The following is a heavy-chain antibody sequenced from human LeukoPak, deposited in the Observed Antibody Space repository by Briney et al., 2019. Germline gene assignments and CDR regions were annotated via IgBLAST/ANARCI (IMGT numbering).Heavy chain of an antibody. D-gene: IGHD2-15*01. J-gene: IGHJ6*02. CDR3: ARCSGSSGPYYYYGMDV. CDR2: INPNSGGT. V-gene: IGHV1-2*02. Sequence: ASVTVSCKASGYTFTGYYMHWVRQAPGQGLEWMGWINPNSGGTNYAQKFQGRVTMTRDTSISTAYMELSRLRSDDTAVYYCARCSGSSGPYYYYGMDVWGQGTTVTVSS. CDR1: GYTFTGYY.